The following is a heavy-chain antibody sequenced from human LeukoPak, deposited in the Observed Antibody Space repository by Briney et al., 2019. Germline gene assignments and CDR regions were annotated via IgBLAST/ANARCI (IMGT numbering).Heavy chain of an antibody. D-gene: IGHD6-13*01. J-gene: IGHJ6*02. V-gene: IGHV3-7*03. CDR1: GFTFNSYW. CDR2: IKQDGNKK. CDR3: ARDGSSWYLGGMDV. Sequence: GGSLRLSCAASGFTFNSYWMAWVRQAPGKGLEWVANIKQDGNKKYYVDSVKGRFTISRDNSKNTLCLQMNSLRAEDTAVYYCARDGSSWYLGGMDVWGQGTTVTVSS.